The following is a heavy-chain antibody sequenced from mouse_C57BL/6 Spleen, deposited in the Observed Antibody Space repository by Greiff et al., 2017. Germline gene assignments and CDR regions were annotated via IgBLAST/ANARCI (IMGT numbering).Heavy chain of an antibody. J-gene: IGHJ4*01. D-gene: IGHD2-10*01. CDR1: GYTFTSYW. V-gene: IGHV1-61*01. CDR2: IYPSDSET. CDR3: ARSPYCGSPYNYAMDY. Sequence: QVQLQQPGAELVRPGSSVKLSCKASGYTFTSYWMDWVKQRPGQGLEWIGNIYPSDSETHYNQKFKDKATLTVDKSSSTAYMQLSSLTSEDSAVYYYARSPYCGSPYNYAMDYWGQGTSVTVSS.